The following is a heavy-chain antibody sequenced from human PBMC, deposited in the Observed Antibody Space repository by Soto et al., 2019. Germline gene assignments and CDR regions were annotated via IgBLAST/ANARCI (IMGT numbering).Heavy chain of an antibody. Sequence: SETLSLTCTVAGGSISSDDYYWSWIRQPPGKGLEWIGYFYYSGSTNYNPSLKSGVTISVDTSKNQFSLKLSSVTAADTAVYYCARGPLTTYFDYWGQGTLVTVSS. J-gene: IGHJ4*02. CDR1: GGSISSDDYY. CDR2: FYYSGST. CDR3: ARGPLTTYFDY. V-gene: IGHV4-61*08.